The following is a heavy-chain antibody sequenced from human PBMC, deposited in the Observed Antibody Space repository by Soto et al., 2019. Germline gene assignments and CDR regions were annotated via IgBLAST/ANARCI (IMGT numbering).Heavy chain of an antibody. CDR3: ASLGGDYFDN. CDR1: GFTFSAYW. V-gene: IGHV3-7*01. CDR2: IKQDGSET. D-gene: IGHD1-26*01. Sequence: EVQLVESGGGLVQPGGSLRLSCVASGFTFSAYWMTWVRQAPGKGLEWLANIKQDGSETHDLDGRFAIPRDNAKNSLYLQMASLGAEDAAVYYCASLGGDYFDNLGQGTPVTVSS. J-gene: IGHJ4*02.